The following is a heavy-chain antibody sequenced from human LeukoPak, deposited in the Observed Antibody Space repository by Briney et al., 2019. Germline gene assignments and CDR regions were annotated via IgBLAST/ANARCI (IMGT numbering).Heavy chain of an antibody. V-gene: IGHV3-21*01. CDR3: ARDRIVATIPRLGYFDY. D-gene: IGHD5-12*01. J-gene: IGHJ4*02. CDR2: ISSSSSYI. Sequence: GGSLRLSCAASGFTFSSYSMNWVRQAPGKGLEWVSSISSSSSYIYYADSVKGRFTISRDNAKNSLYLQVNSLRAEDTAVYYCARDRIVATIPRLGYFDYWGQGTLVTVSS. CDR1: GFTFSSYS.